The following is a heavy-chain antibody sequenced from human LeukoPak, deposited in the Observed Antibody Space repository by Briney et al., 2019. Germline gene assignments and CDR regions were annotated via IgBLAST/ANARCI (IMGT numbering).Heavy chain of an antibody. D-gene: IGHD2-21*02. CDR2: MRSKAYGGTT. CDR1: GFTFDDFG. J-gene: IGHJ4*02. V-gene: IGHV3-49*04. CDR3: AKGDSFSYFDS. Sequence: GGPLRLSCAASGFTFDDFGSTWVRQAPGKGLEWVGFMRSKAYGGTTEYAASVKGRFSISIDYSKSIAYLQMNSLKNEDTGVYFCAKGDSFSYFDSWGQGSLVTVSS.